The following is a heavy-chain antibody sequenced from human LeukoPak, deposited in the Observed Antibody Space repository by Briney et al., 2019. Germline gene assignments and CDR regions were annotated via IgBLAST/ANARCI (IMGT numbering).Heavy chain of an antibody. Sequence: PGRSLRLSCAASGFTFSSYAMHWVRQAPGKGLEGVAVISYDGSNKYYADSVKGRFTIARDNSKNTLYLQMNSLRAEDKAVYYCARGSRRFLEWLSHHYYYGMDVWGQGTTVTVSS. CDR1: GFTFSSYA. J-gene: IGHJ6*02. CDR3: ARGSRRFLEWLSHHYYYGMDV. V-gene: IGHV3-30-3*01. CDR2: ISYDGSNK. D-gene: IGHD3-3*01.